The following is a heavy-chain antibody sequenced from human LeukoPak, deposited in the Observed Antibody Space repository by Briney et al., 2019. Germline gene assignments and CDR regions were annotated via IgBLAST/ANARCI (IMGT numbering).Heavy chain of an antibody. V-gene: IGHV4-31*03. J-gene: IGHJ4*02. Sequence: SQTLSLTCTVPGGSVSSGRYYWSCLRRHPGKGLECIGYIDYRGNTHYNPSLESRVTISVDTSRNQFSLKVRSVTAADTAVYYCAGQAARSPIFDYWGQGTLVTVSS. CDR2: IDYRGNT. D-gene: IGHD6-6*01. CDR3: AGQAARSPIFDY. CDR1: GGSVSSGRYY.